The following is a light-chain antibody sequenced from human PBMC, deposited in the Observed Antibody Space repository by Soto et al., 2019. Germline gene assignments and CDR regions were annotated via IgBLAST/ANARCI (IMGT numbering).Light chain of an antibody. V-gene: IGKV3-15*01. CDR3: QQYNNWPWT. CDR1: QSVSSN. CDR2: GSS. Sequence: EIGMPQSPATCSVSQGERATLSCRASQSVSSNLAWYQHKPGQAPRLLTYGSSTRATGIPTRFSGRGSGTEFTLTHSSLQSEDFAVYYCQQYNNWPWTFGPGTKVDIK. J-gene: IGKJ3*01.